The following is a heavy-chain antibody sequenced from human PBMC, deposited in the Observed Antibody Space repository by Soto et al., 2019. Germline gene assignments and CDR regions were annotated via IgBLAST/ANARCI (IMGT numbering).Heavy chain of an antibody. Sequence: GGSLRLSCVGSGFTLTTDGMHWVRQAPGKGLEWVAVTSADGNNEYYADSVKGRFTISRDTSKNTVFLQMNSLRIEDSAVYYCAKGLDVWGKGTAVTVSS. CDR1: GFTLTTDG. J-gene: IGHJ6*04. CDR3: AKGLDV. CDR2: TSADGNNE. V-gene: IGHV3-30*18.